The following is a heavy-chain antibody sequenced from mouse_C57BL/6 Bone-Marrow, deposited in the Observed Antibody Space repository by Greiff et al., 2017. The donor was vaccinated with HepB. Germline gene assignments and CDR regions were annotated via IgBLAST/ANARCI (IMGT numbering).Heavy chain of an antibody. V-gene: IGHV1-18*01. J-gene: IGHJ3*01. Sequence: EVQLQQSGPELVKPGASVKIPCKASGYTFTDYNMDWVKQSHGKSLEWIGDINPNNGGTIYNQKFKGEATLTVDKSASKDYMELRSLTSEDTAVYYCARAGVYGNYVAWFDYWGQGTKVTGSA. CDR3: ARAGVYGNYVAWFDY. CDR2: INPNNGGT. D-gene: IGHD2-1*01. CDR1: GYTFTDYN.